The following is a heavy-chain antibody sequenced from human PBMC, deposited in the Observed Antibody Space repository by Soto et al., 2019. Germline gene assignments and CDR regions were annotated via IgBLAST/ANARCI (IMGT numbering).Heavy chain of an antibody. CDR2: IEAGDGNT. J-gene: IGHJ3*02. D-gene: IGHD6-19*01. CDR3: ARSSGWCALDI. CDR1: RYIFTTYT. Sequence: QVQLVQSGAEVKKPGASVKISCKASRYIFTTYTIHWVRQAPGQRLEWMGWIEAGDGNTRYSQRFQDRVTITRDASARTAYMELSSLRSEDTAVYYCARSSGWCALDIWGHGTMVIVSS. V-gene: IGHV1-3*01.